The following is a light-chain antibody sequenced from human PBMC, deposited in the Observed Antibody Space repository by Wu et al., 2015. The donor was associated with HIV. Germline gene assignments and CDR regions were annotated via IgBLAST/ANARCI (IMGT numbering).Light chain of an antibody. CDR1: QGLGDY. CDR2: AVS. Sequence: DNQLTQSPSFLSASVGSRVTITCRARQGLGDYLAWYQQKPGKVPTLLIYAVSTLQSGVPSRFSGSGSGTEFRLTITNLQPEDSATYYCQRLYSYPLWTFGQGYQAGD. J-gene: IGKJ2*02. V-gene: IGKV1-9*01. CDR3: QRLYSYPLWT.